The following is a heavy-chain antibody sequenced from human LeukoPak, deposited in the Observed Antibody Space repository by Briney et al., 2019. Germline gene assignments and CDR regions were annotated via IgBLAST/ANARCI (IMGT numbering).Heavy chain of an antibody. J-gene: IGHJ6*03. Sequence: RASVKVSCKASGYTFTSYDINWVRQATGQGFEWMGWMNPNSGNTGYAQKFQGRVTMTRNTSISTAYMELSSLRSEDTAVYYCASKGNSSSSEYYYYMDVWGKGTTVTISS. D-gene: IGHD6-13*01. CDR2: MNPNSGNT. V-gene: IGHV1-8*01. CDR3: ASKGNSSSSEYYYYMDV. CDR1: GYTFTSYD.